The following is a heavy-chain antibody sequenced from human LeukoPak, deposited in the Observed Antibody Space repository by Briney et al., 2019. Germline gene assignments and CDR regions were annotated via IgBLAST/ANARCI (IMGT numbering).Heavy chain of an antibody. Sequence: SETLSLTCSVSGDSVTDYYWSWIRQSAGKGLEWIGRIYTSGRTNYNPSLKSRVTISVDTPKNQFSLKLNSVTAADTAEYYCAKSEGYFSFDPWGQGTLVTVSS. CDR1: GDSVTDYY. CDR3: AKSEGYFSFDP. CDR2: IYTSGRT. D-gene: IGHD1-1*01. J-gene: IGHJ5*02. V-gene: IGHV4-4*07.